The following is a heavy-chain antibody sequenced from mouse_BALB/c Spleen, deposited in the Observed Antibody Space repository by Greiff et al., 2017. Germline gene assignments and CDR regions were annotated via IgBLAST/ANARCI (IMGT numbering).Heavy chain of an antibody. Sequence: EVKLMESGPGLVKPSQSLSLTCTVTGYSITSDYAWNWIRQFPGNKLEWMGYISYSGSTSYNPSLKSRISITRDTSKNQFFLQLNSVTTEDTATYYCARYGNYASAMDYWGQGTSVTVSS. CDR2: ISYSGST. D-gene: IGHD2-1*01. CDR3: ARYGNYASAMDY. V-gene: IGHV3-2*02. J-gene: IGHJ4*01. CDR1: GYSITSDYA.